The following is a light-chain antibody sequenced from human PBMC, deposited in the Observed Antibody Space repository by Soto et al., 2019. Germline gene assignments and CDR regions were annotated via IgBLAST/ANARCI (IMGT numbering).Light chain of an antibody. V-gene: IGKV1-9*01. J-gene: IGKJ4*01. CDR2: AAS. CDR1: QGISSY. Sequence: IQLTQSPSSLSASVGDRVTITCRASQGISSYLAWYQQKPGEAPKLLIYAASTLQSGVPSRFSGSGSGTDFTLTISSLQPEDFATYYCQQLNSYPQVTFGGGTKVEIK. CDR3: QQLNSYPQVT.